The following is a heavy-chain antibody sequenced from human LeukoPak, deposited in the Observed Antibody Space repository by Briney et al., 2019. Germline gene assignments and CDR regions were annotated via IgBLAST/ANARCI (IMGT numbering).Heavy chain of an antibody. J-gene: IGHJ4*02. CDR1: GYTFSSYG. D-gene: IGHD4-17*01. Sequence: GASVKVSCKASGYTFSSYGVSWVRQAPGQGREGMGWISAYNGNTNYAQKVQGRVTMTTDTSTSTAYMDLRSLRSDDTAVYYCARTIDYGDSEVLDYWGQGTLVTVSS. V-gene: IGHV1-18*01. CDR2: ISAYNGNT. CDR3: ARTIDYGDSEVLDY.